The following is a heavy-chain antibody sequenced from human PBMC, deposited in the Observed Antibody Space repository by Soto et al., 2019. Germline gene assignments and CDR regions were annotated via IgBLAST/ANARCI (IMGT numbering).Heavy chain of an antibody. D-gene: IGHD6-19*01. CDR1: GLTFSTYA. Sequence: QVQLVESGGGVVQPGRSLRLSCAASGLTFSTYAMHWVHQAPGKGLEWVAVISNDGSNKYHADSVKGRITISRDNSKNTLYLQMNSLRAEDTAVYYCARGMAGSGWVFDYWGQGTLVTVSS. CDR3: ARGMAGSGWVFDY. CDR2: ISNDGSNK. V-gene: IGHV3-30-3*01. J-gene: IGHJ4*02.